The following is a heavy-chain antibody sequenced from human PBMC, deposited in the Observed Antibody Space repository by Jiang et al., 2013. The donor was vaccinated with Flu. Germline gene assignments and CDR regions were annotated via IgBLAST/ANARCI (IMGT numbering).Heavy chain of an antibody. CDR3: ARGSAYYDFWSGYRNDY. CDR2: IWYDGSNK. V-gene: IGHV3-33*08. J-gene: IGHJ4*02. CDR1: GFTFSSYG. D-gene: IGHD3-3*01. Sequence: VQLLESGGGVVQPGRSLRLSCAASGFTFSSYGMHWVRQAPGKGLEWVAVIWYDGSNKYYADSVKGRFTISRDNSKNTLYLQMNSLRAEDTAVYYCARGSAYYDFWSGYRNDYWGQGTLVTVSS.